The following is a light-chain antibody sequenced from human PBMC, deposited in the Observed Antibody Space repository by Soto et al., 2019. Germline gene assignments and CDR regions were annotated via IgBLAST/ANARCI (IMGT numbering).Light chain of an antibody. CDR1: QSFSSN. CDR3: PQYNTWWT. V-gene: IGKV3-15*01. CDR2: NAS. Sequence: EMMSTDCPATVSGSRVEIGSLSFRASQSFSSNLAWYQQKPGQAPRYLIYNASTRATGILARFSGSGYRTELTLTIRRFQYAYFAAYHCPQYNTWWTFGQGTKVDIK. J-gene: IGKJ1*01.